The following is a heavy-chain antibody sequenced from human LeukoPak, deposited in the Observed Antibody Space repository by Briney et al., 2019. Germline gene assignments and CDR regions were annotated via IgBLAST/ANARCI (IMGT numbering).Heavy chain of an antibody. J-gene: IGHJ5*02. V-gene: IGHV4-34*01. CDR1: GGSFSGYY. D-gene: IGHD2-2*01. CDR2: INHSGST. Sequence: SETLSLTCAVYGGSFSGYYWSWIRQPPGKGLEWIGEINHSGSTNYSPSLKSRVTISVDTSKNQFSLKLSSVTAADTAVYYCARQVGRDYRRYCSSTSCSSWFDPWGQGTLVTVSS. CDR3: ARQVGRDYRRYCSSTSCSSWFDP.